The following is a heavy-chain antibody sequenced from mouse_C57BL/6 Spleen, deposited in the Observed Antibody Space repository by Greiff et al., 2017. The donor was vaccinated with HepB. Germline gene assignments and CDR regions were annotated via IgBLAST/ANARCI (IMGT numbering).Heavy chain of an antibody. D-gene: IGHD1-1*01. V-gene: IGHV1-22*01. CDR1: GYTFTDYN. CDR3: APITTVFDY. J-gene: IGHJ2*01. CDR2: INPNNGGT. Sequence: EVKLQQSGPELVKPGASVKMSCKASGYTFTDYNMHWVKQSHGKSLEWIGYINPNNGGTSYNQKFKGKATLTVNKSSSTAYMELRSLTSEDSAVYYCAPITTVFDYWGQGTTLTVSS.